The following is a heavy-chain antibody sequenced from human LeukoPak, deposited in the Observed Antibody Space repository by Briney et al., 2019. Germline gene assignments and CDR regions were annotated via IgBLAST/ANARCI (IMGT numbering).Heavy chain of an antibody. D-gene: IGHD2-8*01. J-gene: IGHJ6*03. V-gene: IGHV4-39*07. CDR3: ARATYCTNGVCYSGWRNYYYYYYMDV. CDR1: GGSISSSSYY. CDR2: IYYSGST. Sequence: SETLSLTCTVSGGSISSSSYYWGWIRQPPGKGLEWIGSIYYSGSTYYNPSLKSRVTISVDTSKNQFSLKLSSVTAADTAVYYCARATYCTNGVCYSGWRNYYYYYYMDVWGKGTTVTVSS.